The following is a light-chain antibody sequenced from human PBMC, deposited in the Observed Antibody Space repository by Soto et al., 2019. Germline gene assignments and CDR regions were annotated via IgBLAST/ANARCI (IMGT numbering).Light chain of an antibody. CDR3: QSYHSGNVV. CDR2: EDN. J-gene: IGLJ2*01. Sequence: NFMLTQPHSVSESPGKTVTISCTRSSGSIASNYVQWYQQRPGSAPTPVIYEDNERPSGVPDRFSGSIDSSSNSASLTLSGLKTDDEADYYCQSYHSGNVVFGGGTQLTVL. V-gene: IGLV6-57*04. CDR1: SGSIASNY.